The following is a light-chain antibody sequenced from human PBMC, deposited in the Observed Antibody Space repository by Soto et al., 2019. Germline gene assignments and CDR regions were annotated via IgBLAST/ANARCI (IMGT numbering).Light chain of an antibody. Sequence: DIQMTQSPSSLSASVGDRVAITCRASQPVTNYLSWYQQKPGKAPKLFIYAASRLQSGVPSRFSGGGSGTDFTLTISSLLPEDFATYYCQQSYSTPITFGPGTKVDIK. CDR1: QPVTNY. CDR3: QQSYSTPIT. CDR2: AAS. J-gene: IGKJ3*01. V-gene: IGKV1-39*01.